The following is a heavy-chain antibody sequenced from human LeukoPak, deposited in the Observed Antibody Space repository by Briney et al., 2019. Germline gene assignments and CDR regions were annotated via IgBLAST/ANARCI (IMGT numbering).Heavy chain of an antibody. D-gene: IGHD2-2*01. CDR1: GFTFSSYE. Sequence: GSLRLSCAASGFTFSSYEMNWIRQPPGKGLEWIGEINHSGSTKYNPSLKSRVTISVDTSKNQFSLKLASVTVADTAVYYCARGRTGYHLLPTKKNNDYYYMDVWGKGTTVTVSS. J-gene: IGHJ6*03. V-gene: IGHV4-34*01. CDR3: ARGRTGYHLLPTKKNNDYYYMDV. CDR2: INHSGST.